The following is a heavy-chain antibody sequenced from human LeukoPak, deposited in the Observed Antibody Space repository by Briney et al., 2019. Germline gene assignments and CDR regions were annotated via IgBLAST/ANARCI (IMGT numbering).Heavy chain of an antibody. J-gene: IGHJ4*02. CDR2: VSGSGGST. CDR3: AKVPGWGYDSSGFPDY. D-gene: IGHD3-22*01. CDR1: GFTFSTYA. V-gene: IGHV3-23*01. Sequence: GGSLRLSCAASGFTFSTYAMTWVRQAPEKGLEWVSSVSGSGGSTYYADSVKGRFTISRDNSKNTLHLQMNSLSAEDTAVYYCAKVPGWGYDSSGFPDYSGQGILVTVSS.